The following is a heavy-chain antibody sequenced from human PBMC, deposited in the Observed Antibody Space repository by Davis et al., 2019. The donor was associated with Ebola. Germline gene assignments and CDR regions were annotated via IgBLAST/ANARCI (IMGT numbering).Heavy chain of an antibody. CDR1: GYSFTSYW. V-gene: IGHV5-10-1*01. J-gene: IGHJ5*02. Sequence: GGSLRLSCKGSGYSFTSYWISWVRQMPGKGLEWMGRIDPSDSYTNYSTSFQGHVTISADKSISTAYLQWSSLKASDTAMYYCARLINNWFDPWGQGTLVTVSS. CDR3: ARLINNWFDP. CDR2: IDPSDSYT.